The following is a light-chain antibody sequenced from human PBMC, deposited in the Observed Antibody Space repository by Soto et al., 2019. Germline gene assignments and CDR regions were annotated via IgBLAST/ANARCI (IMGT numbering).Light chain of an antibody. Sequence: QSVLTQPPSASGSPGQSVTISCTGTKSDIGVYDFVSWYQQHPGKAPRLIIYDDVQRPSGVPDLFSGSKSGNTASLTVSGLQAADEAYYFCKSYAGSNTYVFGSGTKLTVL. J-gene: IGLJ1*01. CDR1: KSDIGVYDF. CDR2: DDV. CDR3: KSYAGSNTYV. V-gene: IGLV2-8*01.